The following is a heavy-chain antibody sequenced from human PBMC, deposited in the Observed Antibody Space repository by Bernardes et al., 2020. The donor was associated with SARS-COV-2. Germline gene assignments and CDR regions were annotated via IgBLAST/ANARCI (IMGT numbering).Heavy chain of an antibody. Sequence: GGSLRLSCAASGFTFDDYAMHWVRQAPGKGLEWVSGISWNSGSIGYADSVKGRFTISRDNAKNSLYLQMNSLRAEDTALYYYANGDRGYWGQGTLVTVSS. D-gene: IGHD7-27*01. CDR1: GFTFDDYA. CDR2: ISWNSGSI. J-gene: IGHJ4*02. V-gene: IGHV3-9*01. CDR3: ANGDRGY.